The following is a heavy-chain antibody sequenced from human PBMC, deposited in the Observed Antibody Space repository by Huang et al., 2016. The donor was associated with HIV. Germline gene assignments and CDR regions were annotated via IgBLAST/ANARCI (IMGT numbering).Heavy chain of an antibody. CDR2: ISYEGSEK. J-gene: IGHJ6*02. V-gene: IGHV3-30*18. CDR1: GFTFRKYA. CDR3: VKDSPGVITIFGGDV. D-gene: IGHD3-3*01. Sequence: QVQLVESGGGVVQPGRSLRLSCAASGFTFRKYAMDWVRQAPGKGLDWGARISYEGSEKYCGDSVKGRFTISRDNSKNMLYLQMNSLRPDDSAMYYCVKDSPGVITIFGGDVWGQGTTVTVSS.